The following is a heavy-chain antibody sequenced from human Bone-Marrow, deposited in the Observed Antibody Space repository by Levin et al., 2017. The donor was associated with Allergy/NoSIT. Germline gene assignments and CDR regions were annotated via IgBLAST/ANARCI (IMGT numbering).Heavy chain of an antibody. CDR2: IYYSGST. CDR1: GGSISSSSYY. J-gene: IGHJ3*02. Sequence: SETLSLTCTVSGGSISSSSYYWGWIRQPPGKGLEWIGSIYYSGSTYYNPSLKSRVTISVDTSKNQFSLKLSSVTAADTAVYYCARREGFGELAVDAFDIWGQGTMVTVSS. D-gene: IGHD3-10*01. CDR3: ARREGFGELAVDAFDI. V-gene: IGHV4-39*01.